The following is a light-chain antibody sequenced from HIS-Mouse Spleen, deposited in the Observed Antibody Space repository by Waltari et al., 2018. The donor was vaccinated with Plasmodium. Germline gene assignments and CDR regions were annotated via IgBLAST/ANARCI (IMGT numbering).Light chain of an antibody. Sequence: IVFTQAPGNLAFSPGGRGPLACRARQEVSSYLDWHQQKPGQAPRLLIYDASNRATGIPARFSGIGYGTDFTLTISSLEPEDFALYYCQQRSNWPPTFGQGTRVEIK. CDR3: QQRSNWPPT. CDR2: DAS. CDR1: QEVSSY. J-gene: IGKJ5*01. V-gene: IGKV3-11*01.